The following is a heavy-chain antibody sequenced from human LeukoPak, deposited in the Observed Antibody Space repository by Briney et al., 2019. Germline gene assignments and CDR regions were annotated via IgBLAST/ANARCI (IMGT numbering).Heavy chain of an antibody. V-gene: IGHV3-13*01. Sequence: GGSLRLSCRASGFTFGYHWMAWVRQVIGKGLEWVSAIGIRGDTHYSGSVKGRFTISRENAESSLYLQMNSLRAEDTAVYYCARGGIQVSGIDEFDYWGQGTLVTVSS. J-gene: IGHJ4*02. CDR1: GFTFGYHW. CDR3: ARGGIQVSGIDEFDY. D-gene: IGHD6-19*01. CDR2: IGIRGDT.